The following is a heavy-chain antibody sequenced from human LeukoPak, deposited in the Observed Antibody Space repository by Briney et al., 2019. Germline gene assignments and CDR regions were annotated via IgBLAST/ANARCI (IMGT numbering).Heavy chain of an antibody. D-gene: IGHD3-10*01. CDR3: ARHSGSGSLSRPFDP. CDR1: GGSVTSGGFY. CDR2: VYYTGST. J-gene: IGHJ5*02. Sequence: TSETLSLTCSVSGGSVTSGGFYWGWLRQPPGKGPEWIATVYYTGSTYYNPSLKSRVTISIDTSKNQFSLRLTSVTATDTAVYPXARHSGSGSLSRPFDPWGQGTLVTVSS. V-gene: IGHV4-39*01.